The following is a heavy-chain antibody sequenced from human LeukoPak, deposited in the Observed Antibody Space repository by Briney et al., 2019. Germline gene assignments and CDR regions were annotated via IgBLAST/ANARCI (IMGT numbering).Heavy chain of an antibody. Sequence: SETLSLTCAVYGGSFSGYYWSWIRQPPGKGLEWIGEINHSGSTNYNPSLKSRVTISVDTSKNQFSLKLSSVTAADTAVYYCARDSRRGVLRFLEHGWEFDPWGQGTLVTVSS. J-gene: IGHJ5*02. CDR3: ARDSRRGVLRFLEHGWEFDP. CDR1: GGSFSGYY. V-gene: IGHV4-34*01. D-gene: IGHD3-3*01. CDR2: INHSGST.